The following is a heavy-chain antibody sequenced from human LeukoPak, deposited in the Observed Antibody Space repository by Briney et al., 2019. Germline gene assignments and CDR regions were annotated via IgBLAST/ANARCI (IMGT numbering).Heavy chain of an antibody. Sequence: SETLSLTCTVSGGSISSYYWSWIRQPPGKGLERIGYIYYSGSTNYNPSLKGRVTISVDTSKNQFSLKLSSVTAADTAVYYCARGPYYYDSSGYFYWGQGTLVTVSS. CDR2: IYYSGST. D-gene: IGHD3-22*01. J-gene: IGHJ4*02. CDR1: GGSISSYY. CDR3: ARGPYYYDSSGYFY. V-gene: IGHV4-59*01.